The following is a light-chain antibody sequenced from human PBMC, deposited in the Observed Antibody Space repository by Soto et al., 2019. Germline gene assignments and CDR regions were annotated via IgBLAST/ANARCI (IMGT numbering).Light chain of an antibody. J-gene: IGLJ1*01. Sequence: QSALTQPPSASGSPGQSVTISCTGTSSDVGGYNYVSWYQQHPGKAPKLMIYEVSKWPSGVPDRFSGSKSGNTASLTVSGLQAEDEADYYCSSYAGSNNFEVFGTGTKLTVL. CDR2: EVS. CDR1: SSDVGGYNY. CDR3: SSYAGSNNFEV. V-gene: IGLV2-8*01.